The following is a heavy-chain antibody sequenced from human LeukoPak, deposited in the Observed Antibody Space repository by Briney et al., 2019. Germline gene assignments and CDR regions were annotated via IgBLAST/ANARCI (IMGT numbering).Heavy chain of an antibody. CDR2: IYYSGST. J-gene: IGHJ5*02. Sequence: SETLSLTCTVSGGSISSYYWSWIRQPPGKGLEWIGYIYYSGSTNYNPSLKSRVTISVDTSKNQFSLKLSSVTAADTAVYYCARGAGRITIFGVVIPNWFDPWGQGTLVTVSS. V-gene: IGHV4-59*12. CDR1: GGSISSYY. CDR3: ARGAGRITIFGVVIPNWFDP. D-gene: IGHD3-3*01.